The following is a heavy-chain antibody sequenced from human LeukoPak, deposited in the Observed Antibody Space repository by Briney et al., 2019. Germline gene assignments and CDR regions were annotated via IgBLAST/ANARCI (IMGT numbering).Heavy chain of an antibody. CDR1: GGSISRGDYY. D-gene: IGHD3-22*01. J-gene: IGHJ4*02. CDR3: ARVGWSGSSGFLDY. CDR2: IYYSGST. Sequence: PSQTLSLTCTVSGGSISRGDYYWSWIRQPPGKGLEWIGYIYYSGSTFYNPSLKSRVTISVDTSKNQFSLKLCSVSAADTAVYYCARVGWSGSSGFLDYWGQGTLVTVSS. V-gene: IGHV4-30-4*01.